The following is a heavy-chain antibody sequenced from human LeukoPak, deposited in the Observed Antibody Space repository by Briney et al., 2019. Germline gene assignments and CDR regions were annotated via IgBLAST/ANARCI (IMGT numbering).Heavy chain of an antibody. D-gene: IGHD6-25*01. Sequence: PSETLSLTCDVSGGSVSSTNWWTWIRQPPGKGLEWIGEVHLDGRTNFNPSLKSRLTMSVDLSENHVSLKLTSVTAADTAVYYCAREGGFYRPLDYSGQGTLVTVSS. CDR3: AREGGFYRPLDY. J-gene: IGHJ4*02. CDR1: GGSVSSTNW. V-gene: IGHV4-4*02. CDR2: VHLDGRT.